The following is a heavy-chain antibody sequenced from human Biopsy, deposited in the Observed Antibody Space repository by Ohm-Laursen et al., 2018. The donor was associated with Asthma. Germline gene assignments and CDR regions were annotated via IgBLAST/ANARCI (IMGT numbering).Heavy chain of an antibody. CDR2: INHSGST. J-gene: IGHJ6*02. CDR1: GGSFSGYY. D-gene: IGHD6-13*01. CDR3: ARITNDRIAAAGRYYYYGMDV. Sequence: TLSLTWAVYGGSFSGYYWSWIHQPPGKGLERIGEINHSGSTNYNPSLKSRVTISVDTSKNQFSLKLSSVTAADTAVYYCARITNDRIAAAGRYYYYGMDVWGQGTTVTVSS. V-gene: IGHV4-34*01.